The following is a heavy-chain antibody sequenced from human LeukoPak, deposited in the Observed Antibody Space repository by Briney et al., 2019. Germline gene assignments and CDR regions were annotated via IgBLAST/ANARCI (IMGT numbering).Heavy chain of an antibody. CDR3: ARCDDGYNYWGH. D-gene: IGHD5-24*01. V-gene: IGHV3-53*01. CDR1: GFTVSSNY. Sequence: GGSLRLSCAASGFTVSSNYMSWVRQAPGKGLEWVSVCYPGGSTYYADSVKGRFTISRDNSKNTLYLQMNSLRAEDTAVYYCARCDDGYNYWGHWGQGTLVTVSS. J-gene: IGHJ4*02. CDR2: CYPGGST.